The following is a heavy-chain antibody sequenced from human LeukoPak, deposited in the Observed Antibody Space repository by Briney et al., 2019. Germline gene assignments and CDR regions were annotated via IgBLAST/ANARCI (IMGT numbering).Heavy chain of an antibody. CDR2: IKQDGSEK. D-gene: IGHD1-26*01. CDR1: GFTFSSYW. CDR3: ARDPYSGSYGDSYYYYMDV. V-gene: IGHV3-7*01. Sequence: GGSLRLSCAASGFTFSSYWMSWVRQAPGKGLEWVANIKQDGSEKYYVDSVKGRFTISRDNAKNSLYLQMNSLRVEDTAVYYCARDPYSGSYGDSYYYYMDVWGKGTTVTISS. J-gene: IGHJ6*03.